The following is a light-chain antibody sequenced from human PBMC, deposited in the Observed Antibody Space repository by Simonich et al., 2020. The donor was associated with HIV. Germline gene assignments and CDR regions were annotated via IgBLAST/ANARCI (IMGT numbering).Light chain of an antibody. CDR3: CSYAGSYTNWV. CDR2: DVS. CDR1: SSDVAGYDF. J-gene: IGLJ3*02. Sequence: QSVLTQPPSVSGSPGQSVTISCTGTSSDVAGYDFASWYQQHPGKAPKLIIYDVSKRPSGVPDRFSGSKSGNTASLTISGLQAEDEADYYCCSYAGSYTNWVFGGGTKLTVL. V-gene: IGLV2-11*01.